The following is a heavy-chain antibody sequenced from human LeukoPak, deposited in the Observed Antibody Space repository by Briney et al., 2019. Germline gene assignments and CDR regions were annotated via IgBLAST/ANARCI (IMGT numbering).Heavy chain of an antibody. CDR3: YFDY. V-gene: IGHV3-23*01. Sequence: GGSLRLSCAASGFTFSSYGMSWVRQAPGKGLEWVSGISGSGGSTYYADSVKGRFTISRDNSKNTLYLRMNSLRAEDTAVSQHYFDYWGQGTLVTVSS. J-gene: IGHJ4*02. CDR1: GFTFSSYG. CDR2: ISGSGGST.